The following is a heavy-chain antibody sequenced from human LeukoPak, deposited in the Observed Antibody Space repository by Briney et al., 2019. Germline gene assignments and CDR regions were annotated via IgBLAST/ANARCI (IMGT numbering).Heavy chain of an antibody. Sequence: EASVKVSCKASGGTFSSYAISWVRQAPGRGLEWMGGIIPIFGTANYAQKFQGRVTITADESTSTAYMELSSLRSEDTAVYYCARDRMLVLFDPWGQGTLVTVSS. J-gene: IGHJ5*02. CDR3: ARDRMLVLFDP. CDR2: IIPIFGTA. V-gene: IGHV1-69*13. D-gene: IGHD3-10*02. CDR1: GGTFSSYA.